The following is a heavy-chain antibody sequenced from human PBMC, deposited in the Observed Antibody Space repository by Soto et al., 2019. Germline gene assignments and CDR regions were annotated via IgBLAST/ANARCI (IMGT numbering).Heavy chain of an antibody. CDR2: IYWDDNK. CDR3: AHRYSSSYDY. J-gene: IGHJ4*02. CDR1: GFSLSTSGVA. D-gene: IGHD6-13*01. Sequence: QITLKESGPTLVKPTQTLTLTCTFSGFSLSTSGVAVGWIRQPPGKALECLALIYWDDNKRYSPSLQSRITLTKDTSKNQVVLTMTNMDPVDTATYYCAHRYSSSYDYWGQRILVTVSS. V-gene: IGHV2-5*02.